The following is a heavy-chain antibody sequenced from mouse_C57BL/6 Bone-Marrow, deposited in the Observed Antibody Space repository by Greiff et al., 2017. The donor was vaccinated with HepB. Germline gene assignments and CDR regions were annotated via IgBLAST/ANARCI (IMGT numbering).Heavy chain of an antibody. V-gene: IGHV3-6*01. Sequence: EVKVEESGPGLVKPSQSLSLTCSVTGYSITSGYYWNWIRQFPGNKLEWMGYISYDGSNNYNPSLKNRISITRDTSKNQFFLKLNSVTTEDTATYYCARVDDGYYEDYWGQGTTLTVSS. CDR1: GYSITSGYY. D-gene: IGHD2-3*01. CDR2: ISYDGSN. CDR3: ARVDDGYYEDY. J-gene: IGHJ2*01.